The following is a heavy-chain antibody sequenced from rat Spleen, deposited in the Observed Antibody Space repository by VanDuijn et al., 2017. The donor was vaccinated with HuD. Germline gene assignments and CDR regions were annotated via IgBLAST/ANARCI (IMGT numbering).Heavy chain of an antibody. CDR1: GFIFSDFY. J-gene: IGHJ3*01. CDR3: ASHSDWFAY. Sequence: EVQLVESGGGLVQPSRSLKLSCAASGFIFSDFYMAWVRQAPTKGLEWVATISYDTTNTFYRDSVKGRFTISRDNAKSTLYLQMDSLRSEDTATYYCASHSDWFAYWGQGTLVTVSS. V-gene: IGHV5-29*01. CDR2: ISYDTTNT.